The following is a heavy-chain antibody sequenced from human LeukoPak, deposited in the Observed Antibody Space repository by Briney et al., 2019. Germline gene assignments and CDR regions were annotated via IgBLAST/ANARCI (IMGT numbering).Heavy chain of an antibody. Sequence: SETLSLTCTVSGGSISSYYWSWIRQPPGKGLEWIGYIYYSGSTNYNPSLKSRVTVSVDTSKNQFSLKLSSVTAADTAVYYCARLNREAFDIWGQGTMVTVSS. J-gene: IGHJ3*02. CDR3: ARLNREAFDI. CDR2: IYYSGST. V-gene: IGHV4-59*08. D-gene: IGHD1-14*01. CDR1: GGSISSYY.